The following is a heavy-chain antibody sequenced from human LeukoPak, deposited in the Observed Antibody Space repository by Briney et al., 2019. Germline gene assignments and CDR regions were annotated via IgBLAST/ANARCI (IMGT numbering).Heavy chain of an antibody. Sequence: SETLSLTCTVSGGSISSGGYYWSWIRQHPGTGLEWIGYIYYSGSTYYNPSLKSRVTISVDTSKNQFSLKLSSVTAADTAVYYCARTIFGVAAHDAFDIWGQGTMVTVSS. CDR3: ARTIFGVAAHDAFDI. J-gene: IGHJ3*02. CDR2: IYYSGST. D-gene: IGHD3-3*01. CDR1: GGSISSGGYY. V-gene: IGHV4-31*03.